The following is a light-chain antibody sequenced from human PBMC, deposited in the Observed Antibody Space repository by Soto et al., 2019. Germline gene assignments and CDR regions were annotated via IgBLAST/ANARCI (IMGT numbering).Light chain of an antibody. CDR1: QGISRW. CDR3: QQLDSFPLT. V-gene: IGKV1-12*01. CDR2: AAS. J-gene: IGKJ5*01. Sequence: DIPMTQSPSSLSASVGDRVTITCRASQGISRWLAWYQKKPGRAPKLLIYAASSLQSGVPVRSSGSGSGTDFTLSISSLEPEDVATYFCQQLDSFPLTFGQGTRLEIK.